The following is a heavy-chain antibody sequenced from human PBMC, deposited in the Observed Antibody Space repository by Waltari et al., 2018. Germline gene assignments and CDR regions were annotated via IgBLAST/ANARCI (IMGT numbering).Heavy chain of an antibody. V-gene: IGHV4-4*02. D-gene: IGHD2-15*01. J-gene: IGHJ2*01. CDR2: IYHSGST. CDR1: GGSISSSNW. Sequence: QVQLQESGPGLVKPSGTLSLTCAVSGGSISSSNWWSWVRQPPGKGLEWIGEIYHSGSTNYNPALKSRVTISVDKSKNQFSLKLSSVTAADTAVYYCARSNCSGGSCYENRPYWYFDLWGRGTLVTVSS. CDR3: ARSNCSGGSCYENRPYWYFDL.